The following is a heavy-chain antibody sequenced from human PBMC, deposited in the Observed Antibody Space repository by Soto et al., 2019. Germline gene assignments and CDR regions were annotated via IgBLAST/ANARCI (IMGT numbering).Heavy chain of an antibody. CDR3: ARGSYIVVVPAASAQNWFDP. V-gene: IGHV1-8*01. D-gene: IGHD2-2*01. Sequence: ASVKVSCKASGHTFTSYDINWVRQATGQGLEWMGWMNPNSGNTGYAQKFQGRVTMTRNTSISTAYMELSSLRSEDTAVYYCARGSYIVVVPAASAQNWFDPWGQGTLVTVSS. CDR2: MNPNSGNT. CDR1: GHTFTSYD. J-gene: IGHJ5*02.